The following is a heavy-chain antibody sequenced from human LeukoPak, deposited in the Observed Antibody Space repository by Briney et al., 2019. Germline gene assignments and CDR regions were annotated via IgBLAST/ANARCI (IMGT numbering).Heavy chain of an antibody. J-gene: IGHJ6*02. CDR1: GFTFSDYY. Sequence: GGSLRLSCAASGFTFSDYYMSWIRQAPGKGLEWVSYISSSSSYTNYADSVKGRFTISRDNAKNSPYLQMNSLRDEDTAVYYCASGFTIFYYYGMDVWGQGTTVTVSS. CDR3: ASGFTIFYYYGMDV. V-gene: IGHV3-11*06. CDR2: ISSSSSYT. D-gene: IGHD3-9*01.